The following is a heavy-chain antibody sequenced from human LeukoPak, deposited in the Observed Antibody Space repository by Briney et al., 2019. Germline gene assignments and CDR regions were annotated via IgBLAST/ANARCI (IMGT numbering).Heavy chain of an antibody. CDR2: IYSGGST. J-gene: IGHJ3*02. CDR1: GFAVSSNY. CDR3: AREPSDAFDI. D-gene: IGHD6-6*01. V-gene: IGHV3-53*01. Sequence: GGSLRLSCAASGFAVSSNYMSWVRQAPGKGLEWVSVIYSGGSTYYADSVKGRFTISRDNSKNTLYLQMNSLRAEDTAVYYCAREPSDAFDIWGQGTMVTVSS.